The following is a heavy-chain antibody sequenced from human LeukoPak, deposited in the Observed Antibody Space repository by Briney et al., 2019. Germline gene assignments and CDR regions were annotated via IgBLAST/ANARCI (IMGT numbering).Heavy chain of an antibody. CDR3: ARGWLQSGFDY. CDR2: IYYSGST. CDR1: GGSISSYY. J-gene: IGHJ4*02. V-gene: IGHV4-59*12. D-gene: IGHD5-24*01. Sequence: SETLSLTCTVSGGSISSYYWSWIRQPPGKGLEWIGYIYYSGSTNYKPSLKSRVTISVDTSKNQFSLKLSSVTPEDTAVYYCARGWLQSGFDYWGQGTLVTVSS.